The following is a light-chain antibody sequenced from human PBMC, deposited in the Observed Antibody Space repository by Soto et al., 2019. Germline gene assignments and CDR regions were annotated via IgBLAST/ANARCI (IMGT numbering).Light chain of an antibody. CDR3: QQYGSYSRR. CDR1: HSSSSW. CDR2: GAS. J-gene: IGKJ1*01. V-gene: IGKV1-5*01. Sequence: DIQMTQSPSTLCASEADRVTLHFRSSHSSSSWLAWYQQKPGKAPRLLIYGASSLESGIPARFSGSGSGTEFTLTISSLEPDDFAAYYCQQYGSYSRRFGQGTKVDIK.